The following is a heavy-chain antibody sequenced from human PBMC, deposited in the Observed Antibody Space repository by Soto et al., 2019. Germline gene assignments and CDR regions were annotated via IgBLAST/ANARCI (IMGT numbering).Heavy chain of an antibody. CDR1: GGTFSRHA. Sequence: QVQLVQSGAEVRKPGSSVKVSCKASGGTFSRHAISWVRQAPGQGLEWMGGIIPIFGTANHAQKFQGRVTIIADESTSTVYMELSSLRSEDTAVYYCAREGGVVTAISMYYFDYWGQGTLVTVSS. J-gene: IGHJ4*02. V-gene: IGHV1-69*01. CDR3: AREGGVVTAISMYYFDY. CDR2: IIPIFGTA. D-gene: IGHD2-21*02.